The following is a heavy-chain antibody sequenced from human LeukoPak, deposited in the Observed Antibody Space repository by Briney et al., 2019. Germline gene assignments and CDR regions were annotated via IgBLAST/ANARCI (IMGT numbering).Heavy chain of an antibody. J-gene: IGHJ4*02. CDR2: ISYDGTNK. CDR3: ARGSLDYGDSIKLSRKAYDS. V-gene: IGHV3-30*03. D-gene: IGHD4-17*01. CDR1: GFTFSNYG. Sequence: GGSLRLSCSASGFTFSNYGMHWVRQAPGKGLEWVAVISYDGTNKYYVDSVKGRFTISRDNSKNTLYLQMNSLKTEDTAVYYCARGSLDYGDSIKLSRKAYDSWGQGTLATVSS.